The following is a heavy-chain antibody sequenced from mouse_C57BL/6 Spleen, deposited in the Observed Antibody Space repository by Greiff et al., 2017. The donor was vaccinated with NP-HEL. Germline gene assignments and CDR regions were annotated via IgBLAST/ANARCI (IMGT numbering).Heavy chain of an antibody. CDR1: GYTFTDYY. CDR3: ARGENTRSGYAMDY. CDR2: IYPGSGNT. J-gene: IGHJ4*01. V-gene: IGHV1-76*01. Sequence: VQLQQSGAELVRPGASVKLSCKASGYTFTDYYINWVKQRPGQGLEWIARIYPGSGNTYYNEKFKGKATLTAEKSSSTAYMQLSSLTSEDSAVYFCARGENTRSGYAMDYWGQGTSVTVSS. D-gene: IGHD3-2*02.